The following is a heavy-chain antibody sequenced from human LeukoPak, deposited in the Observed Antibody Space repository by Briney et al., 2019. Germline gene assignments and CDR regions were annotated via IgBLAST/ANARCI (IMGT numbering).Heavy chain of an antibody. CDR3: ASHSSSRVSWI. D-gene: IGHD6-13*01. J-gene: IGHJ3*02. Sequence: ASVKVSCKASGYTFTGYFIHWVRQAPGQGLEWMWRINTNRGGTKSAQRFQGRVTMSRDTSTSTAFMELSSLRSDDTAMYYCASHSSSRVSWIWGQGTMVTVSS. CDR1: GYTFTGYF. CDR2: INTNRGGT. V-gene: IGHV1-2*06.